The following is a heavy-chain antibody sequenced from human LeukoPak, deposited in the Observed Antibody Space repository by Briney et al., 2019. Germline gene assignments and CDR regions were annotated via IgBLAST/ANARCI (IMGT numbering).Heavy chain of an antibody. V-gene: IGHV3-23*01. CDR2: ISGSGGST. D-gene: IGHD4-17*01. CDR3: AKLYFGDSAEYFHH. Sequence: PGGSLRLSCAAFGFTFSSYAMSWVRQAPGKGLEWVSAISGSGGSTYYADSVKGRFTISRDNSKNTLYLQMNSLRAEDTAVYYCAKLYFGDSAEYFHHWGQGTLVTVSS. J-gene: IGHJ1*01. CDR1: GFTFSSYA.